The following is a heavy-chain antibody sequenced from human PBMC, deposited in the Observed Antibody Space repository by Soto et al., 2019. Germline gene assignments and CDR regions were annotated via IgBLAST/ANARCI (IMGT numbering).Heavy chain of an antibody. V-gene: IGHV1-18*01. J-gene: IGHJ6*02. CDR2: ISPFNGNT. CDR3: ARDPPYDILTGYTNYYYYGMDV. Sequence: ASVKVSCKSSGYPFTHYGITWVRQAPGQGLEWMGWISPFNGNTNYGQTLQGRVTLTTDTSTSTVYMELRSLRSDDTAVYYCARDPPYDILTGYTNYYYYGMDVWGQGTTVTVS. D-gene: IGHD3-9*01. CDR1: GYPFTHYG.